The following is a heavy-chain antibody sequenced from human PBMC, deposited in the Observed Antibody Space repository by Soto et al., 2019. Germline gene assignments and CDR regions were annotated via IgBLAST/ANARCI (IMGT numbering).Heavy chain of an antibody. Sequence: QVQLVESGGGVVQPGRSLRLSCAASGFTFSSYGMHWVRQAPGKGLEWVAVISYDGSNKYYADSVKGRFTISRDNSKNXLYLQMNSLRAEDTAVYYCAKKGNTVNYYYYGMDVWGQGTTVTVSS. CDR3: AKKGNTVNYYYYGMDV. J-gene: IGHJ6*02. V-gene: IGHV3-30*18. D-gene: IGHD4-17*01. CDR1: GFTFSSYG. CDR2: ISYDGSNK.